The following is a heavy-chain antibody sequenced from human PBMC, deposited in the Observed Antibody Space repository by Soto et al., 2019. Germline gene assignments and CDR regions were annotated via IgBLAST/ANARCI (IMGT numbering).Heavy chain of an antibody. CDR1: GFAFNNYD. Sequence: EVQLLESGGGLVQPGGSLTLSCIASGFAFNNYDMTWVRQAPGKVLEWVSSISASGGSSYYADSVKGRFAISRDNSKNTLFLEISSLRADDTALYYCAKGRQSGSYYNVQKRDNWFDPWGQGTLVSVSS. CDR3: AKGRQSGSYYNVQKRDNWFDP. V-gene: IGHV3-23*01. CDR2: ISASGGSS. J-gene: IGHJ5*02. D-gene: IGHD3-10*01.